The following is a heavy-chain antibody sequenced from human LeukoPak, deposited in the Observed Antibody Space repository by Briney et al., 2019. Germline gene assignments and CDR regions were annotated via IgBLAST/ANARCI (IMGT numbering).Heavy chain of an antibody. J-gene: IGHJ5*01. Sequence: GGSLRLSCVASGFSFGNYAMSWVRQAPGKGLQWVSQISGTGGATWYAGFARDRFTISRDNSKKTLYLRMSGLRVEDTAMYYCVKDPRDTYGTNWFVSWGQGTLLIVSS. CDR1: GFSFGNYA. CDR3: VKDPRDTYGTNWFVS. D-gene: IGHD2-21*01. V-gene: IGHV3-23*01. CDR2: ISGTGGAT.